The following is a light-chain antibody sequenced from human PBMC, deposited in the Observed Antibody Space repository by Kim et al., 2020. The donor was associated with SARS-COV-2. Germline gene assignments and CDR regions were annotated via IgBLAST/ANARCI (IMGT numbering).Light chain of an antibody. CDR1: SSNIGSHS. J-gene: IGLJ1*01. V-gene: IGLV1-47*01. CDR3: AARDDSLSGYV. Sequence: QRVTRSCSGSSSNIGSHSVYWYQQFPGTAPKLLIYRNDQRPSGVPDRFSGSKSGTSASLAISGLRSADEADYYCAARDDSLSGYVFGAGTKVTVL. CDR2: RND.